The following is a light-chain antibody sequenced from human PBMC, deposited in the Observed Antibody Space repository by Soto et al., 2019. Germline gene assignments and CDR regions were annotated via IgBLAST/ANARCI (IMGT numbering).Light chain of an antibody. V-gene: IGKV3-20*01. CDR2: ATS. CDR3: QQYFDSSWT. Sequence: EIVLTQSPGTLSSSPGERATLSWRASQSIDNMYLAWYQHKPGQAPRLLIYATSSRATGIPDRFGGSGSGTDFTLTINRLQPEDFAKYYCQQYFDSSWTFGQGTKVDIK. J-gene: IGKJ1*01. CDR1: QSIDNMY.